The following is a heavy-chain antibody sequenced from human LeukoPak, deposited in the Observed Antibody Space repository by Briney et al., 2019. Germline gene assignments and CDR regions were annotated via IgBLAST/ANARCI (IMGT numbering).Heavy chain of an antibody. Sequence: GRSLRLSCTASGFTFSSYSIHWVRQAPGKGLEWVALMSFFGDKTYFADSVKGRFTISRDNSKNTLYLEMNSLRPDDTAVYFCAREGGSGSYWTFDHWSQGTLVTVSS. CDR1: GFTFSSYS. CDR2: MSFFGDKT. J-gene: IGHJ4*02. V-gene: IGHV3-30-3*01. CDR3: AREGGSGSYWTFDH. D-gene: IGHD1-26*01.